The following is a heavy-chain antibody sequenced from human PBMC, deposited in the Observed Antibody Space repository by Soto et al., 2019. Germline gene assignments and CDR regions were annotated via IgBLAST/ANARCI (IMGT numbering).Heavy chain of an antibody. CDR3: ARDVVTYYDFWSGPISDGMDV. CDR2: ISSSSSTI. V-gene: IGHV3-48*02. J-gene: IGHJ6*02. D-gene: IGHD3-3*01. Sequence: PGGSLRLSCAASGFTFSSYSMNWVRQAPGKGLEWVSYISSSSSTIYYADSVKGRFTISRDNAKNSLYLQMNSLRDEDTAVYYCARDVVTYYDFWSGPISDGMDVWGQGTTVTVSS. CDR1: GFTFSSYS.